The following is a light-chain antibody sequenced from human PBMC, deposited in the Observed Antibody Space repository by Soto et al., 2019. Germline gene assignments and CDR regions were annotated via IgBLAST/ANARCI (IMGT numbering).Light chain of an antibody. Sequence: QSALTQPASVSGSPGQSITISCTGTSSDVGAYNHVSWYQQHPGKVPKVMIYEVNNRPSGVSNRFSASKSGNTASLTISGLQAEDEATYCCSSFTSGGTWVFGGGTKLTVL. V-gene: IGLV2-14*03. CDR2: EVN. CDR1: SSDVGAYNH. J-gene: IGLJ3*02. CDR3: SSFTSGGTWV.